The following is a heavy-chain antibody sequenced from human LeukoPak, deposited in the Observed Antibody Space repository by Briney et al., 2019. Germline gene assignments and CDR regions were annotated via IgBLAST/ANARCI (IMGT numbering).Heavy chain of an antibody. CDR1: GFTFSDYY. D-gene: IGHD3-10*01. CDR3: AKEDYYGSGSYLGY. Sequence: PGGSLRLSCAASGFTFSDYYMSWIRQAPGKGLEWVSYISSSGSTIYYADSVKGRFTIFRDNSKNTVYIQMNSVRVEDTAVYYCAKEDYYGSGSYLGYWGQGTPVTVSS. V-gene: IGHV3-11*04. J-gene: IGHJ4*02. CDR2: ISSSGSTI.